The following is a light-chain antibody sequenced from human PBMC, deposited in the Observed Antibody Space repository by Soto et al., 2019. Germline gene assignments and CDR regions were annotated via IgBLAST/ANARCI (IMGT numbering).Light chain of an antibody. J-gene: IGKJ2*01. Sequence: EIVLTQSPGTLSLSPGERATLSCRASQSVSSSYLAWYQQKPGQAPRLLIYAASRRATGIPDRFSGSGSATEYTLTISRLEPEDFAVYYCQQQGTFGQGTKVDIK. CDR2: AAS. CDR3: QQQGT. V-gene: IGKV3-20*01. CDR1: QSVSSSY.